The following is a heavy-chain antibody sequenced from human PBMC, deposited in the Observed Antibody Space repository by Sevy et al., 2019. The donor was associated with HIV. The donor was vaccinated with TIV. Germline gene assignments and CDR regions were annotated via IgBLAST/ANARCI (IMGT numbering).Heavy chain of an antibody. D-gene: IGHD3-9*01. J-gene: IGHJ4*02. CDR1: GFTFSSYA. Sequence: GGSLRLSCAASGFTFSSYAMHWVRQAPGKGLEWVAVISYEGSNKYYADSVKGRFTITRDNSKNTLYLKMNSLRAEDTAVYYCARDFVVLRYFDWLFDYWGQGTLVTVSS. V-gene: IGHV3-30*04. CDR3: ARDFVVLRYFDWLFDY. CDR2: ISYEGSNK.